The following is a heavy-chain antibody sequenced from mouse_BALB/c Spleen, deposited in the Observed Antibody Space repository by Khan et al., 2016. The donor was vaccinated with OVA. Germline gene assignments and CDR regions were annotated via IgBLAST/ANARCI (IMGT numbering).Heavy chain of an antibody. V-gene: IGHV3-2*02. D-gene: IGHD1-2*01. Sequence: EVKLLESGPGLVKPSQSLSLTCTVTGYSITSGYGWNWIRQFPGNKLKWMGYISYSGSTNYNPSLKSRISITRDTSKNQFFLQLNSVTTEDTATYYCARTARIKYWGQGTTLTVSS. CDR2: ISYSGST. CDR1: GYSITSGYG. CDR3: ARTARIKY. J-gene: IGHJ2*01.